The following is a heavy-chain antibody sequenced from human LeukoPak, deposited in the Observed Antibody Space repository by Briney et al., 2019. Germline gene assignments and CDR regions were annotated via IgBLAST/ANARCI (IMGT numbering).Heavy chain of an antibody. J-gene: IGHJ5*02. CDR1: GYTFTSYY. Sequence: ASVKVSCXASGYTFTSYYMHWVRRAPGQGLEWMGIINPSGGSTSYAQKFQGRVTMTRDTSTSTVYMELSSLRSEDTAVYYCARDRDSSGWTNWFDPWGQGTLVTVSS. CDR3: ARDRDSSGWTNWFDP. D-gene: IGHD6-19*01. CDR2: INPSGGST. V-gene: IGHV1-46*01.